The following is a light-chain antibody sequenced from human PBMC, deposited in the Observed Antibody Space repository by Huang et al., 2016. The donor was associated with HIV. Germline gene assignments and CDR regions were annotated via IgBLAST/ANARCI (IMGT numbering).Light chain of an antibody. Sequence: IQLTQSPSSLSASVGDRVTITCRARQGISSYLAWYQQRPGKAPKLLIYAASTLQSGVPSRFSGSGSGTDFTLTSSTLQPEDFATYYCQHLDSYPLTFGGGTKVEIK. V-gene: IGKV1-9*01. CDR2: AAS. CDR3: QHLDSYPLT. J-gene: IGKJ4*01. CDR1: QGISSY.